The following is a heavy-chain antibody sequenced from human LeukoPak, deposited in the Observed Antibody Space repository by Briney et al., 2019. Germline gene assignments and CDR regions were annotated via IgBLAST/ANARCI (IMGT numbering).Heavy chain of an antibody. CDR1: GYTFTGYY. CDR2: FDPEDGET. D-gene: IGHD5-12*01. Sequence: ASVKVSCKASGYTFTGYYMHWVRQAPGQGLEWMGGFDPEDGETIYAQKFQGRVTMTEDTSTDTAYMELSSLTSEDTAVYHCATSFRYTGYGYFFNFWGQGTLVTVSP. J-gene: IGHJ4*02. CDR3: ATSFRYTGYGYFFNF. V-gene: IGHV1-24*01.